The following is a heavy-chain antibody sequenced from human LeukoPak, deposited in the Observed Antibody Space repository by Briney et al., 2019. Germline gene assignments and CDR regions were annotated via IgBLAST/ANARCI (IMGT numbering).Heavy chain of an antibody. CDR3: AKGNWNKLEVFDY. CDR2: IRSSGDST. J-gene: IGHJ4*02. Sequence: GGSLRLSCAASGFIFSNYAMSWVRQAPGKGLEWVSGIRSSGDSTYYADSVKGRFTTSRDNSKNTLYLQMNSLRAEDTALYYCAKGNWNKLEVFDYWGQGTLVTVSS. V-gene: IGHV3-23*01. D-gene: IGHD1/OR15-1a*01. CDR1: GFIFSNYA.